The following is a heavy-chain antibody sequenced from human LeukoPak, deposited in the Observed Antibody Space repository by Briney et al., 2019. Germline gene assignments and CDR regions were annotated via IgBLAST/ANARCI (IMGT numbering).Heavy chain of an antibody. Sequence: GGSLRLSCAASGFTVSSNYMSWVRQAPGKGLEGVSVIYSGGSTYYADSVKGRFTISRDNSKNTLYLQMNSLRAEDTAVYYCARDYDSSGYYFYWGQGTLVTVSS. CDR2: IYSGGST. CDR1: GFTVSSNY. J-gene: IGHJ4*02. CDR3: ARDYDSSGYYFY. D-gene: IGHD3-22*01. V-gene: IGHV3-53*01.